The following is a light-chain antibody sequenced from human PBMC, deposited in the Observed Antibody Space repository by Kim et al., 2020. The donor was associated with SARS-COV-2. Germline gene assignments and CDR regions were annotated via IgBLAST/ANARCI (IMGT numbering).Light chain of an antibody. CDR1: GLRKSH. V-gene: IGLV3-1*01. Sequence: SVAPGQTASINCSGDGLRKSHNCWYQQRPGQSPVLVIFQNVQRPSGIPGRFSGSKSGNTATLTISGTQTMDEADYYCQAWDRNTVIFGGGTQLTVL. CDR3: QAWDRNTVI. J-gene: IGLJ2*01. CDR2: QNV.